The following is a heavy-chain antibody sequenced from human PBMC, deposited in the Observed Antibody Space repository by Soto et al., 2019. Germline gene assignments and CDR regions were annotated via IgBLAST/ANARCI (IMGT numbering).Heavy chain of an antibody. D-gene: IGHD1-7*01. J-gene: IGHJ5*02. Sequence: ASVKVSCKASGYTFTSYGISWVRQAPGQGLEWMGWINTNNGNTHFAQKFQGRVTMTSDTSTSTAYMELKSLTSDDTAVYYCAKGNNWNYAFDPWGQGTQVTVSS. CDR3: AKGNNWNYAFDP. CDR1: GYTFTSYG. CDR2: INTNNGNT. V-gene: IGHV1-18*01.